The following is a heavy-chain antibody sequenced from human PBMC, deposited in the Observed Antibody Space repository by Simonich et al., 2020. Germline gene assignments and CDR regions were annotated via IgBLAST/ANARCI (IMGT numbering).Heavy chain of an antibody. Sequence: QVQLVQSGAEVKKPGASVKVSCKASGYTFTGYYMHWVRQAPGQGLEWWGCSNPTGGGTNYAQKFQGRVTMTRYTSISTAYMELRRLRSDDTAVYYCARGGVQYYYYYMDVWGKGTTVTVSS. CDR2: SNPTGGGT. D-gene: IGHD3-3*01. CDR1: GYTFTGYY. J-gene: IGHJ6*03. CDR3: ARGGVQYYYYYMDV. V-gene: IGHV1-2*02.